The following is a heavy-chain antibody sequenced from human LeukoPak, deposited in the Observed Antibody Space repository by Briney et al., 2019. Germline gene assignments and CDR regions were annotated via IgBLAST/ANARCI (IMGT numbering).Heavy chain of an antibody. V-gene: IGHV3-30*03. CDR1: GFTFSSYW. D-gene: IGHD3-3*01. CDR2: ISYDGRNK. CDR3: ARGQRAHVEWSSYMDV. J-gene: IGHJ6*03. Sequence: GGSLRLSCAASGFTFSSYWMHWVRQAPGKGLEWMSVISYDGRNKYFADSVKGRFTLSRDNSKNTLYLQMNNLRAEDTAVYYCARGQRAHVEWSSYMDVWGKGTTVTVSS.